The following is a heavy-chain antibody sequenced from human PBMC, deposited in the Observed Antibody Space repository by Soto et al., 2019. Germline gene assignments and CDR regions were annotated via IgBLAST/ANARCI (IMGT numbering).Heavy chain of an antibody. Sequence: PSETLSLTCAVSSGSISSSNWWSWVRQPPGKGLEWIGEIYHSGSTNYNPSLKSRVTISVDKSKNQFSLKLSSVTAADTAVYYCARAGNGGWYNVSAFDIWGQGTMVTVSS. J-gene: IGHJ3*02. CDR3: ARAGNGGWYNVSAFDI. CDR2: IYHSGST. V-gene: IGHV4-4*02. CDR1: SGSISSSNW. D-gene: IGHD6-19*01.